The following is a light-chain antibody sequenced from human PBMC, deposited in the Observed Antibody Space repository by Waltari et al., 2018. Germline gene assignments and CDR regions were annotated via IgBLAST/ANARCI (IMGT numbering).Light chain of an antibody. V-gene: IGKV3-11*01. Sequence: EIVLTQSPATLSLSPGERATLSCRASQSVSSYLAWYQQKPGQAPRLLVYDASNRATGIPARFSGSGSGTDFTLTISSLQAADVAVYYCQQYLYDPLTFGGGTKVEIK. CDR2: DAS. CDR1: QSVSSY. CDR3: QQYLYDPLT. J-gene: IGKJ4*01.